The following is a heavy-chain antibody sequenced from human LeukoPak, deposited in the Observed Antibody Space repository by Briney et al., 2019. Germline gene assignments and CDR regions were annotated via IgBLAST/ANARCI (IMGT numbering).Heavy chain of an antibody. CDR2: ISSTGGTT. CDR1: GITFSSYG. CDR3: AKGKDYYGSGSFDY. Sequence: GGSLRLSCAASGITFSSYGMSWVRQAPGKGLEWVSSISSTGGTTYYADSVKGRFTISRDNSKNTLYLQMNSLRAEDTAVYYCAKGKDYYGSGSFDYWGQGTLVTVSS. V-gene: IGHV3-23*01. J-gene: IGHJ4*02. D-gene: IGHD3-10*01.